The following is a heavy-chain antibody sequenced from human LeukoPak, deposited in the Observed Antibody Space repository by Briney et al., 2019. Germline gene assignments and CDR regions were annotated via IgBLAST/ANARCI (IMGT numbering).Heavy chain of an antibody. Sequence: GASVKVSCKASGYTFTSYGISWVRQAPGQGLEWMGWISPYNGNTNYAPKLQGRLTMTTDTSTSTAYMELRSLRSDDTAVYYCAIAADSSGPGDYWGQGTLVTVSS. CDR1: GYTFTSYG. CDR2: ISPYNGNT. V-gene: IGHV1-18*01. J-gene: IGHJ4*02. D-gene: IGHD3-22*01. CDR3: AIAADSSGPGDY.